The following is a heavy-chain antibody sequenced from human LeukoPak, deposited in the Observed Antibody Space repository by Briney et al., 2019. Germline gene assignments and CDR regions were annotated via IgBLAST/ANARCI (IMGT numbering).Heavy chain of an antibody. Sequence: PGGSLRLSCAASGFSFNNYYMSWFRQAPGKGLEWVAYINGASSIIYYADSVKGRFTISRDNAKNSLYLQMNSLRAEDTAVYYCASLQQGATRGLFDYWGQGTLVTVSS. D-gene: IGHD1-26*01. CDR2: INGASSII. CDR3: ASLQQGATRGLFDY. J-gene: IGHJ4*02. CDR1: GFSFNNYY. V-gene: IGHV3-11*04.